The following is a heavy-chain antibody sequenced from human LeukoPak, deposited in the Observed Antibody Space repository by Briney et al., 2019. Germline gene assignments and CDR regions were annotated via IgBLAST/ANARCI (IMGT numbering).Heavy chain of an antibody. CDR1: GFTFNSYA. D-gene: IGHD2-2*01. V-gene: IGHV3-23*01. J-gene: IGHJ5*02. Sequence: GGSLRLSCAASGFTFNSYAMSWVRQAPGKGLEWVSAISASGGATYYADSVKGRFTISRDNSENTLFLQMNSLRAEDMAVYYCAKEPREYCSSTSCPNWFDLWGQGTLVTVSS. CDR3: AKEPREYCSSTSCPNWFDL. CDR2: ISASGGAT.